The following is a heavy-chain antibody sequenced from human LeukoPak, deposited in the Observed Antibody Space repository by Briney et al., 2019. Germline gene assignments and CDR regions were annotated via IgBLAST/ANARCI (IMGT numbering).Heavy chain of an antibody. CDR1: GFTFSGSA. V-gene: IGHV3-73*01. CDR3: ARSVKTTLYYFDY. Sequence: PGXXLXLSCAASGFTFSGSAMHWVRQASGKGLEWVGRIRSKANSYATAYAASVKGRFTISRDDSKNTAYLQMNSLKTEDTAVYYCARSVKTTLYYFDYWGQGTLVTVSS. CDR2: IRSKANSYAT. J-gene: IGHJ4*02. D-gene: IGHD1-14*01.